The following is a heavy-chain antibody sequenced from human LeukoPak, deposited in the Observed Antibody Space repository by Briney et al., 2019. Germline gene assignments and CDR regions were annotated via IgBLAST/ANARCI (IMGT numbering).Heavy chain of an antibody. J-gene: IGHJ4*02. CDR1: GYTFTGYY. CDR3: ASGISRRGVIDY. CDR2: INPNSGGT. Sequence: GASVKVSCKASGYTFTGYYMHWVRQAPGQGLEWMGWINPNSGGTNYVQKFQGRVTMTRDTSISTAYMELSRLRSDDTAVYYCASGISRRGVIDYWGQGTLVTVSS. D-gene: IGHD3-10*01. V-gene: IGHV1-2*02.